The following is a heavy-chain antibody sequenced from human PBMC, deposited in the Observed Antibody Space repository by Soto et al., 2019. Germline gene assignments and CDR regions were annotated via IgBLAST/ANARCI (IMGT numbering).Heavy chain of an antibody. Sequence: EVQLLESGGGLVQPGGSLRLSCAASGFGFSAYSMSWVRQAPGKGLEWVSHIDSSGSPTFYADSVKGRFTISRDNSGNILFLQMNNLRAEDLAVYDCAKDRQPDVIWTFDYWGQGTLVTVSS. CDR1: GFGFSAYS. CDR3: AKDRQPDVIWTFDY. V-gene: IGHV3-23*01. D-gene: IGHD3-9*01. J-gene: IGHJ4*02. CDR2: IDSSGSPT.